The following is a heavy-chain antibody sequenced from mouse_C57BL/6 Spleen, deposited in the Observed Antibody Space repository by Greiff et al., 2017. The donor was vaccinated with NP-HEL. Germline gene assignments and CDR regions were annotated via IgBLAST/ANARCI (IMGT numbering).Heavy chain of an antibody. V-gene: IGHV1-80*01. Sequence: QVQLKQSGAELVKPGASVKISCKASGYAFSSYWMNWVKQRPGKGLEWIGQIYPGDGDTNYNGKFKGKATLTADKSSSTAYMQLSSLTSEDSAVYFCARGRGPYYFDDWGQGTTLTVSS. CDR3: ARGRGPYYFDD. J-gene: IGHJ2*01. CDR1: GYAFSSYW. CDR2: IYPGDGDT.